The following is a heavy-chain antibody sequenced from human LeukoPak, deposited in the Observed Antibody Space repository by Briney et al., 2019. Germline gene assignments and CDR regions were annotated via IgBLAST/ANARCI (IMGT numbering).Heavy chain of an antibody. J-gene: IGHJ3*02. V-gene: IGHV4-39*07. CDR1: GGSFSGSYY. CDR2: IYSGGRI. Sequence: SETLSLTCTVSGGSFSGSYYWGWIRQPPGKGLEWIGSIYSGGRIYYNPSLKSRVTISVDTSKSHFSLKLTSVTAAATAVYYCARAPWAYGNYVHAFDIWGQGTMVTVSS. D-gene: IGHD4-11*01. CDR3: ARAPWAYGNYVHAFDI.